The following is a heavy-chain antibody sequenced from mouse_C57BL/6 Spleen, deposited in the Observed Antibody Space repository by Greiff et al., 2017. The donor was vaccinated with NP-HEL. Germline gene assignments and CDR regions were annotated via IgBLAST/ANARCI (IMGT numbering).Heavy chain of an antibody. J-gene: IGHJ1*03. D-gene: IGHD2-3*01. CDR2: FYPGSGSI. Sequence: VKLMESGAELVKPGASVKLSCKASGYTFTEYTIHWVKQRSGQGLEWIGWFYPGSGSIKSNEKFKDKATLTVDKSSSTVYMELSRLTSEDSAVYFCAKHEGVYDGYQGYFDVWGTGTTVTVSS. CDR3: AKHEGVYDGYQGYFDV. CDR1: GYTFTEYT. V-gene: IGHV1-62-2*01.